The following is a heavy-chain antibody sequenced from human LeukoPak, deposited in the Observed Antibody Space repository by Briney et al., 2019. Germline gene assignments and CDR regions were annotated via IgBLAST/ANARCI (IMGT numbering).Heavy chain of an antibody. CDR3: ATARADSGSNDY. J-gene: IGHJ4*02. D-gene: IGHD1-26*01. CDR2: INTDGTTT. CDR1: GLSFCSNW. Sequence: PGGSLRLSCAASGLSFCSNWMHWVLQPPGKGLVWVSLINTDGTTTTYADSVKGRFTISRDNAKNTLYLQMNSLRAEDTAVYYCATARADSGSNDYWGQGTLLTVSS. V-gene: IGHV3-74*01.